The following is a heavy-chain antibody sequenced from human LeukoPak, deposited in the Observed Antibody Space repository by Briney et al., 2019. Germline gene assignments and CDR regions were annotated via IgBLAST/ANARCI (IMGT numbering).Heavy chain of an antibody. Sequence: ASVKVSCKASGGIISSDAFSWVRQAPGQGLEWMGIINPSGGSTSYAQKFQGRVTMTRDTSTSTVYMELSSLRSEDTAVYYCATSIAARGYFDYWGQGALVTVSS. CDR2: INPSGGST. V-gene: IGHV1-46*01. D-gene: IGHD6-6*01. J-gene: IGHJ4*02. CDR1: GGIISSDA. CDR3: ATSIAARGYFDY.